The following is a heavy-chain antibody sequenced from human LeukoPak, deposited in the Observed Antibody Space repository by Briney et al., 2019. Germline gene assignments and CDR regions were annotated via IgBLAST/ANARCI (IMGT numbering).Heavy chain of an antibody. J-gene: IGHJ4*02. Sequence: GGSLRLSCVASGFSFSSYWMAWVRQAPGKGREWVANIKYDGSHKYYVDSVKGRFTISRDNAKNSVYLQMNSLRVDDTAVYFCTSSHDSSGNDWGQGTMVTVSS. CDR1: GFSFSSYW. D-gene: IGHD3-22*01. V-gene: IGHV3-7*01. CDR3: TSSHDSSGND. CDR2: IKYDGSHK.